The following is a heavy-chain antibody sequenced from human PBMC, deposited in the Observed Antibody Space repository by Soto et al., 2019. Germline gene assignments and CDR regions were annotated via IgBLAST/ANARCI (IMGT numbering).Heavy chain of an antibody. J-gene: IGHJ5*02. CDR3: ARVFSDSSSFFDP. Sequence: TLYLTCTVYSSSISSGGYYWSWIRQNPGKGQEWIGYIYYSGSTYYNTSLKSRVTISVDTSKNQFSLKLSSVTAADTAVYYCARVFSDSSSFFDPWGQGTLVTVSS. CDR2: IYYSGST. V-gene: IGHV4-31*03. D-gene: IGHD6-13*01. CDR1: SSSISSGGYY.